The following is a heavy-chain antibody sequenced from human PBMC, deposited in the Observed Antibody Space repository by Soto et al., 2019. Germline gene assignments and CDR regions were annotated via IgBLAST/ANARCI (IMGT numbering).Heavy chain of an antibody. CDR3: ARSDCSGGSCYSVY. D-gene: IGHD2-15*01. J-gene: IGHJ4*02. CDR2: IYYSGST. CDR1: GGSISSGGYY. Sequence: PSETLSLTCTVSGGSISSGGYYWSWIRQHPGKGLEWIGYIYYSGSTYYNPSLKSRVTISVDTSKNQFSLKLSSVTAADTAVYYCARSDCSGGSCYSVYWGQGTLVTVSS. V-gene: IGHV4-31*03.